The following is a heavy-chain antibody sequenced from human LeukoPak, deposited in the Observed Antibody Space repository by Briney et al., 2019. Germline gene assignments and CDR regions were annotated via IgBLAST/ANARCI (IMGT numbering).Heavy chain of an antibody. CDR3: ARDLVSFDY. D-gene: IGHD2-15*01. J-gene: IGHJ4*02. V-gene: IGHV3-21*01. CDR2: ISSSSSYI. Sequence: GGSLRLSCAASGFTVSSNYMSWVRQAPGKGLEWVSSISSSSSYIYYADSVKGRSTISRDNAKNSLYLQMNSLRAEDTAVYYCARDLVSFDYWGQGTLVTVSS. CDR1: GFTVSSNY.